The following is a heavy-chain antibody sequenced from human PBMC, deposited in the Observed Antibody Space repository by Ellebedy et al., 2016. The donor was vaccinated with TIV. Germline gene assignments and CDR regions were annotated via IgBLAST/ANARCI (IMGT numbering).Heavy chain of an antibody. J-gene: IGHJ3*02. CDR3: AKDPGYESADPDAFER. CDR2: ISSDGSRR. Sequence: GESLKISXAASGFTFRRYGMHWVRQAPGKGLEWVAVISSDGSRRSYADSVRDRFTIYRDNSTNTLSLQMDSLRPEDTAVYYCAKDPGYESADPDAFERWGQGTMVTVSS. V-gene: IGHV3-30*18. D-gene: IGHD6-13*01. CDR1: GFTFRRYG.